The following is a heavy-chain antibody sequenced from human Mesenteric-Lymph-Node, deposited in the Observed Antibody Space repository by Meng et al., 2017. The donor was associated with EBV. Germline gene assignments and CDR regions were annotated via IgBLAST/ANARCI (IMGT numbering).Heavy chain of an antibody. Sequence: GSVGVLGKPSDTLLFTSGIHVGTTSRGVNLWSWIRQPPGKDLEWIGSIYHSGSTSYNPSLKSRVSMSIDRSNNQFSLKLTSVTAADTAVYYCVGNYGGNLGWFNPWGQGTLVTVSS. V-gene: IGHV4-30-2*01. J-gene: IGHJ5*02. CDR2: IYHSGST. CDR1: VGTTSRGVNL. D-gene: IGHD4/OR15-4a*01. CDR3: VGNYGGNLGWFNP.